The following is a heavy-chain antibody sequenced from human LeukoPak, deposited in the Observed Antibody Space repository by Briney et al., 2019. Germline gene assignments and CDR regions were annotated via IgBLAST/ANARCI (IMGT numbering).Heavy chain of an antibody. V-gene: IGHV3-23*01. Sequence: GGSRRLSCAASGFTFSSYAMSWVPQSPGKGLGWVSALSGSGGSTYYADSGKGRSTISRNNGKNTLYLQMNSLRDEDTAVYYCASYLTSIPSGMDVWGQGTTVTVSS. CDR2: LSGSGGST. D-gene: IGHD1-26*01. CDR3: ASYLTSIPSGMDV. J-gene: IGHJ6*02. CDR1: GFTFSSYA.